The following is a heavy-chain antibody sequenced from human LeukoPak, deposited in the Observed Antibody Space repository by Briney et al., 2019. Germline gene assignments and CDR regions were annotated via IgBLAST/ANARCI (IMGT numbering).Heavy chain of an antibody. D-gene: IGHD6-19*01. V-gene: IGHV3-7*01. J-gene: IGHJ3*02. Sequence: GGSLRLSCAASGFTFSSYWMGWVRQAPGKGLEWVANIKEDGSEMYYVDSVKGRFTISRDNAKNSLYLQMNSLRAEDTAVYYCARDGSGSGWYTADAFDIWGQGTMVTVSS. CDR1: GFTFSSYW. CDR3: ARDGSGSGWYTADAFDI. CDR2: IKEDGSEM.